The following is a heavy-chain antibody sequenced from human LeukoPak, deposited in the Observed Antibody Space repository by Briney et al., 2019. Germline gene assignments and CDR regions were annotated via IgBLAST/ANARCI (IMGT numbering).Heavy chain of an antibody. J-gene: IGHJ5*01. CDR3: ARDTDSSGYYDS. CDR2: IYNSGST. Sequence: SETLSLTCTVSGGSVSTYYWTWIRQPPGKGLEWIGYIYNSGSTNYNPSLKSRVTISVDTSKNQSSLKLSSVTAADTAVYYCARDTDSSGYYDSCGQGTLVTVSS. V-gene: IGHV4-59*02. D-gene: IGHD3-22*01. CDR1: GGSVSTYY.